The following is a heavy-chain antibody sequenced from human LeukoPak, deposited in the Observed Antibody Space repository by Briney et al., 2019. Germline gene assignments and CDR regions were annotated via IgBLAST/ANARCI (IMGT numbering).Heavy chain of an antibody. CDR3: AKSTYYYDTFVNAFDL. V-gene: IGHV4-39*07. CDR2: FYYGGST. J-gene: IGHJ3*01. Sequence: SSETLSLTCTVSGGSVSSTHYWGWIHQPPGKGLEWIGSFYYGGSTYYNASLRSRVTTSVDTSKNQFSLKLSSVTAADTAVYYCAKSTYYYDTFVNAFDLWGQGTVVTVSS. D-gene: IGHD3-22*01. CDR1: GGSVSSTHY.